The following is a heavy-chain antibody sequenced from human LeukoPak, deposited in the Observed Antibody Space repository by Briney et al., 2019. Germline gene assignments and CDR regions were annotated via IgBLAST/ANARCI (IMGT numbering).Heavy chain of an antibody. D-gene: IGHD3-22*01. J-gene: IGHJ1*01. CDR2: ISWDSSST. V-gene: IGHV3-43D*04. Sequence: GGSLRLSCAASGFTFKDYAMHWVRQAPGKGLEWVCLISWDSSSTVYADSVKGRFTISRDNSKNSLYLQMSSLRVEDTALYYCVEESESGGYRYFRHWGQGTLVTVSS. CDR1: GFTFKDYA. CDR3: VEESESGGYRYFRH.